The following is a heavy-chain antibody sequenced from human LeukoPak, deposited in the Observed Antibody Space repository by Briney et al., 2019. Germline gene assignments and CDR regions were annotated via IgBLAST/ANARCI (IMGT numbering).Heavy chain of an antibody. CDR1: GYAFTGYY. J-gene: IGHJ4*02. CDR2: INHNSGGT. D-gene: IGHD6-19*01. Sequence: GASVKVSCKASGYAFTGYYMHWVRQAPGQGLEWMGWINHNSGGTNYAQKFQGRVTMTRDTSISTAYMELSRLRSDDTAVYYCARATQRQYYFDYWGQGTLVTVSS. V-gene: IGHV1-2*02. CDR3: ARATQRQYYFDY.